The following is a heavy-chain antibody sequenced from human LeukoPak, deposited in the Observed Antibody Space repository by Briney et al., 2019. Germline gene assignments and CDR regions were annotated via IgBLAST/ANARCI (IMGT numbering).Heavy chain of an antibody. CDR1: GGSFSGYY. CDR3: ARVRTGWLYYFDY. Sequence: SETLSLTCAVYGGSFSGYYWSWIRQPPGKGLEWIGEINHSGSTYYNPSLKSRVTISVDTSKNQFSLKLSSVTAADTAVYYCARVRTGWLYYFDYWGQGTLVTVSS. D-gene: IGHD5-12*01. V-gene: IGHV4-34*01. CDR2: INHSGST. J-gene: IGHJ4*02.